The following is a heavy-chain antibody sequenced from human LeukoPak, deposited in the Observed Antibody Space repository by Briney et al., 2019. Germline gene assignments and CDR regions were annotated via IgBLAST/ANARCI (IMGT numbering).Heavy chain of an antibody. CDR1: GLSFSSYA. Sequence: PGGSLRLSCAASGLSFSSYAMSWVRQAPGKGLEWVSAISGSGGSTYYADSVKGRFTISRDNSKNTLYLQMNSLRAEDTAVYYCAKDTPHYYDRSYFQHWGQGTLVTVSS. CDR2: ISGSGGST. J-gene: IGHJ1*01. CDR3: AKDTPHYYDRSYFQH. V-gene: IGHV3-23*01. D-gene: IGHD3-22*01.